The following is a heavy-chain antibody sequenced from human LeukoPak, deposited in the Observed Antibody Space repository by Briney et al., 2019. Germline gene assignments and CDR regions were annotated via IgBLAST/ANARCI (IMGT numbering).Heavy chain of an antibody. CDR3: AKRSSKTTVRPLDY. J-gene: IGHJ4*02. D-gene: IGHD4-17*01. CDR2: XSWDGGST. V-gene: IGHV3-43*01. Sequence: GGSLRLSCAASAFTFDGYTMHWVRQAPGKGLEWVSLXSWDGGSTYYADSVKGRFTISRDNSKNSLYLQMNSLRTEDTALYYCAKRSSKTTVRPLDYWGQGTLVTVSS. CDR1: AFTFDGYT.